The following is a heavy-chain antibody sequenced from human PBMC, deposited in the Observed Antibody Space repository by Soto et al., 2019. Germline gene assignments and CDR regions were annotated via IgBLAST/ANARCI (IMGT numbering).Heavy chain of an antibody. D-gene: IGHD4-17*01. Sequence: QITLKESGPTLVRPAQTLTLTCAFSGFSLTTYDMGVAWLRQPPGKALEWLALNYWDDDKRYSPSLTDRLAVSKDTSRNQVVLTITNLDPGDTATYFCAHAGDYDLLTFDHWGPGILVTVSS. V-gene: IGHV2-5*02. CDR3: AHAGDYDLLTFDH. CDR2: NYWDDDK. J-gene: IGHJ4*02. CDR1: GFSLTTYDMG.